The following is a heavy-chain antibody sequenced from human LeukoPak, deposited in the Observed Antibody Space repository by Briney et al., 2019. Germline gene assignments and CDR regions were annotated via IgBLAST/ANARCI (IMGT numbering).Heavy chain of an antibody. Sequence: SETLSLTCAVSGGSISSSNWWSWVRQPPGKGLEWIGEIYHSGSTNYNPSLKSRVTISVDRSKNQFSLKLSSVTAADTAVYYCATPDANYYYGMDVWGQGTTVTVSS. J-gene: IGHJ6*02. CDR3: ATPDANYYYGMDV. V-gene: IGHV4-4*02. CDR1: GGSISSSNW. CDR2: IYHSGST.